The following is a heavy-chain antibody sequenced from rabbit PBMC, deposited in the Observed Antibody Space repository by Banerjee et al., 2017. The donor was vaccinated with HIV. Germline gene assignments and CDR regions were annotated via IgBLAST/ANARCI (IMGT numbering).Heavy chain of an antibody. V-gene: IGHV1S40*01. CDR1: GFSFSSNYL. CDR2: IDPVFRST. J-gene: IGHJ4*01. Sequence: QSLEESGGDLVKPGASLTLTCTASGFSFSSNYLMCWVRQAPGKGLEWIGYIDPVFRSTYYASWVNGRFTISSHNAQNTLYLQLNSLTAADTATYFCVSYDDYGDRNLWGPGTPSPS. D-gene: IGHD2-1*01. CDR3: VSYDDYGDRNL.